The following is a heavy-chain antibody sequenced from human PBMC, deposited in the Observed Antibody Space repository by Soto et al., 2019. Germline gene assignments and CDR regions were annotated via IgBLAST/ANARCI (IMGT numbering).Heavy chain of an antibody. J-gene: IGHJ6*02. Sequence: SETLSLTCAVYGGSFSGYYWSWIRQPPGKGLEWIGEINHSGSTNYNPSLKSRVTISVDTSKNQFSLKLSSVTAADTAVYYCARGGREWLLYYYYGMDVWGQGTTVTSP. CDR2: INHSGST. CDR1: GGSFSGYY. D-gene: IGHD3-3*01. CDR3: ARGGREWLLYYYYGMDV. V-gene: IGHV4-34*01.